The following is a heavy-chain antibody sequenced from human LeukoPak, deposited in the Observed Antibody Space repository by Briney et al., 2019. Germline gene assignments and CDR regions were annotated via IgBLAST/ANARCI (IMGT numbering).Heavy chain of an antibody. V-gene: IGHV4-39*07. CDR2: IYYSGSS. J-gene: IGHJ3*02. CDR3: ARGSFGVTLDAFDI. D-gene: IGHD3-16*01. Sequence: SETLSLTCTVSGGSISSRSYYWGWIRQPPGKGLEWIGNIYYSGSSYYNPSLKSRVTISVDTSRNQFSLKLTSVTAADTAVYYCARGSFGVTLDAFDIWGQGTMVTVSS. CDR1: GGSISSRSYY.